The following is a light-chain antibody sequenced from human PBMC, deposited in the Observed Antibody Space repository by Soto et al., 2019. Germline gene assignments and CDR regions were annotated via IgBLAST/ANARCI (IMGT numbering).Light chain of an antibody. J-gene: IGLJ1*01. CDR1: SSNIGAGYD. CDR3: QPYDTSLSASYV. Sequence: QSVLTQPPSVSGAPGQSVTISCTGSSSNIGAGYDVHWYQQLPGTAPKLLIFGNSDRPSGVPDRFSGSKSGTSASLAITGLQAEDQADYSCQPYDTSLSASYVSGTGTKFTVL. CDR2: GNS. V-gene: IGLV1-40*01.